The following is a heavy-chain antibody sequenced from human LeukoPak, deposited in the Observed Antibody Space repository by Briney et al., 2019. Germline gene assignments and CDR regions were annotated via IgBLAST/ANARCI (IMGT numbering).Heavy chain of an antibody. Sequence: ASVKVSCKASGYTFTSYGISWVRQAPGQGLEWMGWISAYNGNTNYAQKLQGRVTMTTDTSTSTAYMELRSLRSDDTAVYYCAKDWHISSWYGRFDPWGQGTLVTVSS. CDR2: ISAYNGNT. CDR1: GYTFTSYG. CDR3: AKDWHISSWYGRFDP. J-gene: IGHJ5*02. D-gene: IGHD6-13*01. V-gene: IGHV1-18*01.